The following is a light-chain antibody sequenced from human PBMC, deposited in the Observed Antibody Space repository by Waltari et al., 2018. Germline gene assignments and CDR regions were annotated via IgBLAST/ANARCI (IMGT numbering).Light chain of an antibody. CDR2: WAS. CDR3: QQCYSSPYT. Sequence: DIVLTQSPASLAVSLGERATINCKSSQSVLSSSNDKNYLGWYQQKPAQPPKLLISWASTRESGVPDRFSGSGAGTDFTLTISSLQAEDVAIYYCQQCYSSPYTFGQGTKLEIK. J-gene: IGKJ2*01. CDR1: QSVLSSSNDKNY. V-gene: IGKV4-1*01.